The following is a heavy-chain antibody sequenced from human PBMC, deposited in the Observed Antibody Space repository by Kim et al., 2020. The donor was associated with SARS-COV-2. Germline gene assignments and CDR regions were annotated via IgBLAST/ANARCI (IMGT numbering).Heavy chain of an antibody. CDR3: ARDTDWVAARQVESAFDI. Sequence: GGSLRLSCAASGFTFSSYGMHWVRQAPGKGLEWVAVIWYDGSNKYYADSVKGRFTISRDNSKNTLYLQMNSLRAEDTAVYYCARDTDWVAARQVESAFDIWGQGTMVTVSS. CDR2: IWYDGSNK. CDR1: GFTFSSYG. V-gene: IGHV3-33*01. D-gene: IGHD6-6*01. J-gene: IGHJ3*02.